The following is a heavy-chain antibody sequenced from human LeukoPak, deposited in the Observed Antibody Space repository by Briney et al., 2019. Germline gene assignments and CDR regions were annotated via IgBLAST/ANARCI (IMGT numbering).Heavy chain of an antibody. J-gene: IGHJ4*02. D-gene: IGHD3-10*01. V-gene: IGHV4-34*01. CDR3: ARDRIYGSGSDHFDY. CDR1: GGSFSGYY. CDR2: IYHSGST. Sequence: SETLSLTCAVYGGSFSGYYWSWIRQPPGKGLEWIGSIYHSGSTYYNPSLKSRVTISVDTSKNQFSLKLSSVTAADTAVYYCARDRIYGSGSDHFDYWGQGTLVTVSS.